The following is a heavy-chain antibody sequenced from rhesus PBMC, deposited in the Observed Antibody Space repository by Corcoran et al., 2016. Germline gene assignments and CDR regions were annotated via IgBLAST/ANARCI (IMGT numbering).Heavy chain of an antibody. CDR3: ARRSGSWNYFDY. Sequence: QLQLQESGPGLVKPSETLSLTCAVSGGSISSNYWSWIRQPPGKGLVCIGLISGSGGNTDYNPSRKSRVTISTDTSKNQFSLKLSSVTAADTAVFYCARRSGSWNYFDYWGQGVLVTVSS. D-gene: IGHD6-25*01. J-gene: IGHJ4*01. CDR2: ISGSGGNT. V-gene: IGHV4-173*01. CDR1: GGSISSNY.